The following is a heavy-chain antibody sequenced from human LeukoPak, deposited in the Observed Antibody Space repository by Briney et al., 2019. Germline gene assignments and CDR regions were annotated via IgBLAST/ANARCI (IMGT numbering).Heavy chain of an antibody. CDR2: IRYDGSNK. Sequence: PGGSLRLSCAASGFTFSSYGMHWVRQAPGKGLEWVAFIRYDGSNKYYADSVKGRFTISRDNSKNTLYLQMNSLRAEDTAVYYCANRVYCSGGSCLIWGQGTMATVSS. CDR3: ANRVYCSGGSCLI. J-gene: IGHJ3*02. D-gene: IGHD2-15*01. V-gene: IGHV3-30*02. CDR1: GFTFSSYG.